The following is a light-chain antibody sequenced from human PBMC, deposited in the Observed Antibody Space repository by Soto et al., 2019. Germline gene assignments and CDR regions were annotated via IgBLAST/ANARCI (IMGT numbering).Light chain of an antibody. CDR1: QGISGY. CDR3: QRLIIYPPT. V-gene: IGKV1-9*01. J-gene: IGKJ1*01. Sequence: IQLTQSPSSLSASVGDRVTLTCRASQGISGYLAWYQQKPGKAPKLLIYAASTLQSGVPSRFSGSGYGKDFPPPTSSLRLEDFPPYSCQRLIIYPPTFGQGPRWKSN. CDR2: AAS.